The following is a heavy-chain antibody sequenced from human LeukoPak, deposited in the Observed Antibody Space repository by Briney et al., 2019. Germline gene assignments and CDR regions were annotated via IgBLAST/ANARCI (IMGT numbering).Heavy chain of an antibody. CDR1: GYTFTGYY. Sequence: ASVKVSCKASGYTFTGYYMHWVRQAPGQGLEWMGWINPNSGGTNYAQKFQGRVTMTRDTSISTAYMELSRLRSDDTAVYYCASIPEGSGSYYSFDYWGQGTLVTVSS. V-gene: IGHV1-2*02. J-gene: IGHJ4*02. D-gene: IGHD1-26*01. CDR3: ASIPEGSGSYYSFDY. CDR2: INPNSGGT.